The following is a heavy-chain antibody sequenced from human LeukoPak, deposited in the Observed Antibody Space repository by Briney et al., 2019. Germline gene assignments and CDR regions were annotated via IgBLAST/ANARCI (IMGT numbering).Heavy chain of an antibody. CDR1: GFTFSSYA. J-gene: IGHJ4*02. V-gene: IGHV3-64D*06. CDR3: VAAMVARAIDY. CDR2: VSSNGDST. D-gene: IGHD5-18*01. Sequence: PGGSLRLSCSASGFTFSSYAMYWVRQAPGKGLEYVSAVSSNGDSTYYAGSVKGRLTISRDNSKNTLYLQMSSLRAEDTAVYYCVAAMVARAIDYWGQGTLVTVSS.